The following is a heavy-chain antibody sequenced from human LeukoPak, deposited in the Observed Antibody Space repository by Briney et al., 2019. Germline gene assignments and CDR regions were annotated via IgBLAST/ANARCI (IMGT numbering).Heavy chain of an antibody. D-gene: IGHD4-11*01. V-gene: IGHV3-74*03. J-gene: IGHJ4*02. CDR2: INSDGSTT. CDR3: AGLRGKITTIDY. Sequence: AGGSLRLSCVASEFTFSSYWMHWVRQAPGEGLVWVSVINSDGSTTLYADSVKGRFTISRDNAENTLYLQMNSLRAEDTAVYYCAGLRGKITTIDYWGQGTLVTVSS. CDR1: EFTFSSYW.